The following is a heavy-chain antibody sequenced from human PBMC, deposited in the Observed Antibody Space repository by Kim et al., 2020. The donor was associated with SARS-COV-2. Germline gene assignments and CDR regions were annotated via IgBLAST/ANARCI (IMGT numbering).Heavy chain of an antibody. CDR1: GYTLTELS. D-gene: IGHD3-22*01. J-gene: IGHJ4*02. Sequence: ASVKVSCKVSGYTLTELSMHWVRQAPGKGLEWMGGFDPEDGETIYAQKFQGRVTMTEDTSTDTAYMELSSLRSEDTAVYYCATECRRCYYDSSGYRYWGQGTLVTVSS. CDR2: FDPEDGET. CDR3: ATECRRCYYDSSGYRY. V-gene: IGHV1-24*01.